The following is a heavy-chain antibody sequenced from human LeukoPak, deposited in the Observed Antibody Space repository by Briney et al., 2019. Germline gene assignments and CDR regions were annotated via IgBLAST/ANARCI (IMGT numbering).Heavy chain of an antibody. CDR2: IYYSGST. J-gene: IGHJ5*02. V-gene: IGHV4-59*08. D-gene: IGHD3-10*01. Sequence: SETLSLTCTVSGGSISRYYWSWIRQPPGKGLEWIGYIYYSGSTNYNPSLKSRVTISVDTSKNQFSLKLSSVTATDTAVYYCARSLLSAGSGSYGFDPWGQGTLVTVSS. CDR1: GGSISRYY. CDR3: ARSLLSAGSGSYGFDP.